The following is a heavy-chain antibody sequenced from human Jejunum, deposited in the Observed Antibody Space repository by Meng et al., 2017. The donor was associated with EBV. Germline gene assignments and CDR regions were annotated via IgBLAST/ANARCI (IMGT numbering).Heavy chain of an antibody. D-gene: IGHD6-25*01. Sequence: VQLVGFGGALVKPGGALRLSCSASGFTFSSYWMHWVRQAPGKGLVWVSRINEDGRITTYADSVKGRFTISRDNTKNTLYLQMNSLRAEDTAVYFCSRDLVGSADDWGQGTLVTVSS. J-gene: IGHJ4*02. CDR2: INEDGRIT. CDR1: GFTFSSYW. CDR3: SRDLVGSADD. V-gene: IGHV3-74*01.